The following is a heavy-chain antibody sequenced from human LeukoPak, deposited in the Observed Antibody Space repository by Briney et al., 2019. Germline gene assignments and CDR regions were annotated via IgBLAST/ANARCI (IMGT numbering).Heavy chain of an antibody. CDR3: ARASNLYCSSTSCPYYYYGMDV. CDR1: GGSLSSYY. D-gene: IGHD2-2*01. Sequence: SETLSLTCTVSGGSLSSYYWTWIRQPPGKGLEWIGEINHSGSNNYNPSLKSRVTISVDTSKNQFSLKLSSVTAADTAVYYCARASNLYCSSTSCPYYYYGMDVWGKGTTVTVSS. J-gene: IGHJ6*04. CDR2: INHSGSN. V-gene: IGHV4-34*01.